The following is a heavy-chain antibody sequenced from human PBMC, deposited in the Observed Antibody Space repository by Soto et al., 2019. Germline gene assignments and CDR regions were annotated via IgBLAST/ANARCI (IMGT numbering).Heavy chain of an antibody. CDR2: INHSGST. D-gene: IGHD2-21*02. J-gene: IGHJ4*02. CDR3: ARALCGGDCPRYYFDY. CDR1: GGSFSGYI. V-gene: IGHV4-34*01. Sequence: SETLSLTCAVHGGSFSGYIWTWIRQAPGKGLQWIGQINHSGSTYYNPSLKSRVFISLYLQMNSLRADDTAVYYCARALCGGDCPRYYFDYWGQGTRVTVSS.